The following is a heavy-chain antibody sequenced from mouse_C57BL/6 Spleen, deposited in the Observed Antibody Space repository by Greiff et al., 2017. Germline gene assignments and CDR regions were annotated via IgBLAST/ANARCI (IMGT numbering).Heavy chain of an antibody. D-gene: IGHD3-1*01. Sequence: EVQVVESGAELVKPGASVKLSCTASGFNIKDYYMHWVKQRTEQGLEWIGRIDPEDGETKYAPKFQGKATITADTSSNTAYLQLSSLTSEDTDVYYCASQGGSGLGFAYWGQGTLVTVSA. CDR2: IDPEDGET. J-gene: IGHJ3*01. CDR3: ASQGGSGLGFAY. V-gene: IGHV14-2*01. CDR1: GFNIKDYY.